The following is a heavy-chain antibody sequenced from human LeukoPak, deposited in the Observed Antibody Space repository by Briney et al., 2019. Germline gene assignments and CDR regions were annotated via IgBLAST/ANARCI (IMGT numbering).Heavy chain of an antibody. CDR2: INHSGST. Sequence: SETLSLTCAVYGGSFSGYYWSWIRQPPGKGLEWIGEINHSGSTNYNPSLKSRVTISVDTSKNQFSLKLSSVTAADTAVYYCAGGRRHYYYYYGMDVWGQGTTVTVSS. J-gene: IGHJ6*02. CDR1: GGSFSGYY. CDR3: AGGRRHYYYYYGMDV. V-gene: IGHV4-34*01.